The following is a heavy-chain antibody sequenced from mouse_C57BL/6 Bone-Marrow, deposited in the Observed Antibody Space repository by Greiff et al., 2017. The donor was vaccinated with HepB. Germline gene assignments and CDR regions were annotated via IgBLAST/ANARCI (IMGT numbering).Heavy chain of an antibody. CDR2: ISDGGSYT. D-gene: IGHD1-1*01. Sequence: EVKLVESGGGLVKPGGSLKLSCAASGFTFSSYAMSWVRQTPEKRLEWVATISDGGSYTYYPDNVKGRFTISRDNAKNNLYLQMSHLKSEDTAMYYCARGGSGYYGSSYDAMDYWGQGTSVTVSS. J-gene: IGHJ4*01. V-gene: IGHV5-4*03. CDR1: GFTFSSYA. CDR3: ARGGSGYYGSSYDAMDY.